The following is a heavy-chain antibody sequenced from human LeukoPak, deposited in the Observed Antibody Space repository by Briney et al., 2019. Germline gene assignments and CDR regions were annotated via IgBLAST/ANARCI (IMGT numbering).Heavy chain of an antibody. CDR3: ARVSFYYSSTSCSGAYGMDV. D-gene: IGHD2-2*01. Sequence: SQTLSLTCAVSGGSISSGGYSWSWIRQPPGKGLEWIGYIYHSGSTYYNPSLKSRVTISVDRSKNQFSLKLSSVTAADTAVYYCARVSFYYSSTSCSGAYGMDVWGQGTTVTVSS. CDR1: GGSISSGGYS. CDR2: IYHSGST. J-gene: IGHJ6*02. V-gene: IGHV4-30-2*01.